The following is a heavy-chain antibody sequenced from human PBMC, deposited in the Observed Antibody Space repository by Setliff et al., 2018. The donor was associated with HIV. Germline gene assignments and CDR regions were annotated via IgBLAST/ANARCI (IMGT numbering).Heavy chain of an antibody. V-gene: IGHV1-69*05. J-gene: IGHJ4*02. CDR1: GGSFSSFA. Sequence: ASVKVSCKVSGGSFSSFAISWVRQAPGHGLEWMGGIIPMFGTTNYAQKFQGRVTMTRNTSITTAYMELSSLKSEDTAVYYCAGRYSSTWYYFDYWGQGTLVTVSS. CDR2: IIPMFGTT. D-gene: IGHD6-13*01. CDR3: AGRYSSTWYYFDY.